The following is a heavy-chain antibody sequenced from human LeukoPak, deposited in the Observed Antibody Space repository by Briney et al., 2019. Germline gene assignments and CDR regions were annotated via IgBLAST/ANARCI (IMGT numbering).Heavy chain of an antibody. CDR3: ARYNSGTMDY. J-gene: IGHJ4*02. CDR2: IWYDGSKK. CDR1: GFIFSSYG. V-gene: IGHV3-33*01. Sequence: GGSLRLSCAASGFIFSSYGMHWVRQAPGKGLEWVAVIWYDGSKKYYADSAKGRFTISRDNSNNALYLQMDSLRAEDTAIYYCARYNSGTMDYWGQGALVTVSS. D-gene: IGHD1-1*01.